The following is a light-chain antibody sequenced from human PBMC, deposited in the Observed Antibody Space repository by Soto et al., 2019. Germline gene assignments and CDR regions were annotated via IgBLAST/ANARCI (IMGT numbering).Light chain of an antibody. CDR1: QGIRNN. V-gene: IGKV1-27*01. J-gene: IGKJ3*01. Sequence: IQMTQSPPSLSASAGDTITITCRASQGIRNNLAWYRQKPGKVPELLIYAASTLHSGVPSRFSGRGSGTDFTLTISSLQPGDVATYYCQKYYSVPFTFGPGTKVEIK. CDR3: QKYYSVPFT. CDR2: AAS.